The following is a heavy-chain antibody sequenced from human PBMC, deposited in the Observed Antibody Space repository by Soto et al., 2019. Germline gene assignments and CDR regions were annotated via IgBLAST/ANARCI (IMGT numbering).Heavy chain of an antibody. V-gene: IGHV4-31*03. CDR3: AREGYYDILTGYSP. D-gene: IGHD3-9*01. CDR2: IYYSGST. J-gene: IGHJ5*02. CDR1: GGSISSGGYY. Sequence: SETLSLTCTVSGGSISSGGYYWSWIRQHPGKGLEWIGYIYYSGSTYYNPSLRSRVTISVDTSKNQFSLKLSSVTAADTAVYYCAREGYYDILTGYSPWGPGTLVTVSS.